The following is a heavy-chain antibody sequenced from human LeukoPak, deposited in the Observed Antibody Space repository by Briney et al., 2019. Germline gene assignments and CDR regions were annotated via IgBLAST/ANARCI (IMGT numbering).Heavy chain of an antibody. CDR2: ISSSSSYI. CDR1: GFTFSSYG. Sequence: GGSLRLSCAASGFTFSSYGMSWVRQAPGKGLEWVSSISSSSSYIYYADSVKGRFTISRDNAKNSLYLQMNSLRAEDTAVYYCARDARGLGMDYWGQGTLVTVSS. D-gene: IGHD1-14*01. J-gene: IGHJ4*02. V-gene: IGHV3-21*01. CDR3: ARDARGLGMDY.